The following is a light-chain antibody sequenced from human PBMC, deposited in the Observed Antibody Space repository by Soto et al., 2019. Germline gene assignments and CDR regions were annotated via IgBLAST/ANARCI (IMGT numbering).Light chain of an antibody. CDR2: EVS. V-gene: IGLV2-14*01. CDR1: GSDVGSYKY. Sequence: QSVLAQPASVSGSPGQSITISCTGTGSDVGSYKYVSWYQQHPGKAPKLIIFEVSNRPSGVSDRFSGSKSGNTASLTISGLQAEDEADYYCSSYTSISSLAVFGTGTKATVL. CDR3: SSYTSISSLAV. J-gene: IGLJ1*01.